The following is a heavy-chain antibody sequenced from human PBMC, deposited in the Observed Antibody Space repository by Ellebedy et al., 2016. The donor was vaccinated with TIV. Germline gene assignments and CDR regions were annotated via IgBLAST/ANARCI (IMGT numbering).Heavy chain of an antibody. CDR1: GFTFSSYG. J-gene: IGHJ5*02. Sequence: GESLKISCAASGFTFSSYGMHWVRQAPGKGLEWVAVIWYDGRNKYYADSVKVRFTISRDNSKNTLYLQMHSLRAEYTDVYYCAREVGGYDQYWFDPWGQGTLVTVSS. CDR3: AREVGGYDQYWFDP. CDR2: IWYDGRNK. D-gene: IGHD5-12*01. V-gene: IGHV3-33*01.